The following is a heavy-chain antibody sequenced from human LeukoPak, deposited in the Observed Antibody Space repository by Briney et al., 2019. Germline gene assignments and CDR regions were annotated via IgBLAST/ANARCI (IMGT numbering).Heavy chain of an antibody. Sequence: ASVKVSCKASGGTFSNYTISWVRQATGQGLEWMGWMNPNSGNTGYAQKFQGRVTMTRNIFISTAYMELSSLRSEDTAVYYCARVEYISGYSHIYWGQGTLVTVSS. CDR3: ARVEYISGYSHIY. D-gene: IGHD3-22*01. CDR1: GGTFSNYT. J-gene: IGHJ4*02. V-gene: IGHV1-8*02. CDR2: MNPNSGNT.